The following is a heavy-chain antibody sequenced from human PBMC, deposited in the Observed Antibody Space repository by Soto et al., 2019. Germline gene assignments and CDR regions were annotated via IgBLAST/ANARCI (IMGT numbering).Heavy chain of an antibody. CDR1: GGSFSGFF. V-gene: IGHV4-34*01. D-gene: IGHD2-15*01. Sequence: PSETLSLTCAVSGGSFSGFFWGWIRQPPGKGLEWIGEVNHGGSTNYNPSLKSRVTISSDTSKNHFSLTLRSVTAADTAVYYCARAAAAAGGPFDKWGQGALVTVSS. CDR3: ARAAAAAGGPFDK. CDR2: VNHGGST. J-gene: IGHJ4*02.